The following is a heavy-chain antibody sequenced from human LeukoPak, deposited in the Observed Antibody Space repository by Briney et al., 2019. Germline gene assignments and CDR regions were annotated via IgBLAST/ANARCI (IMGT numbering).Heavy chain of an antibody. CDR2: IYTSGST. Sequence: SETLSLTCTVSGGSISSYYWSWIRQPAGKGLEWIGRIYTSGSTNYNPSLKSRVTMSVDTSKNQFSLKLSSVTAADTAVYYCARHFYDGRTWYYDSSGYYYFDYWGQGTLVTVSS. J-gene: IGHJ4*02. CDR1: GGSISSYY. D-gene: IGHD3-22*01. CDR3: ARHFYDGRTWYYDSSGYYYFDY. V-gene: IGHV4-4*07.